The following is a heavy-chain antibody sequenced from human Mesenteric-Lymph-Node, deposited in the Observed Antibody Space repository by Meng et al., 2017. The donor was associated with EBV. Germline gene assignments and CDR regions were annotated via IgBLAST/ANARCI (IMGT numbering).Heavy chain of an antibody. Sequence: QVQLVEAWGEVKKPGALVKVSCKDSGYKFANYGIIWVRQAPGQGLEWVGWISPYNGNTYYAQNLQGRVTMTTDTSTSTAYMELRSLRSDDTASYYCGRDLPSLLSVGYGFSPPGYWGQGTLVTVSS. D-gene: IGHD3-10*01. J-gene: IGHJ4*02. CDR1: GYKFANYG. V-gene: IGHV1-18*01. CDR3: GRDLPSLLSVGYGFSPPGY. CDR2: ISPYNGNT.